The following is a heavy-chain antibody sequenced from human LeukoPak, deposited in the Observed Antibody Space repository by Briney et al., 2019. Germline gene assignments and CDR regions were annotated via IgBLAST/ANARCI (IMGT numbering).Heavy chain of an antibody. CDR1: GGSISSYY. V-gene: IGHV4-4*07. J-gene: IGHJ4*02. CDR2: IYTSGST. CDR3: ARSPSSGYYLAAYYFDY. D-gene: IGHD3-22*01. Sequence: PSETLSLTCTVSGGSISSYYWSWIRQPAGKGLEWIGRIYTSGSTNYNPSLKSRVTMSVDTSKNQFSLKLSSVTAADTAVYYCARSPSSGYYLAAYYFDYWGQGTLDTVSS.